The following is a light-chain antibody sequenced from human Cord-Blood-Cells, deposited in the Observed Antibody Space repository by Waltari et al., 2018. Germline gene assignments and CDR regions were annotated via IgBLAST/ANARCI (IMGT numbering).Light chain of an antibody. CDR2: DAS. V-gene: IGKV3-11*01. CDR3: QQRSNWPLT. CDR1: QSVSSY. J-gene: IGKJ4*01. Sequence: VMTQSPLSLPVTLGQPASISCRSSQSVSSYLAWYQQKPGQAPRLLIYDASNRATGIPARFSGSGSGTDFTLTISSLEPEDFAVYYCQQRSNWPLTFGGGTKVEIK.